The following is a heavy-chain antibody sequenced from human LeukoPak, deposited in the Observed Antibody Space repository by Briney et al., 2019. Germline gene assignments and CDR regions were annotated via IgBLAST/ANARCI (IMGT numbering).Heavy chain of an antibody. CDR2: VDHSGST. CDR1: GFTFSSYS. Sequence: GSLRLSCAASGFTFSSYSMNWVRQAPGKGLEWIGEVDHSGSTNYNSSLKSRVTISVDTSKNQFSLKLSSVTAADTAVYYCARDNPFGWPHSMDVWGQGTTVTVSS. D-gene: IGHD5-24*01. CDR3: ARDNPFGWPHSMDV. V-gene: IGHV4-34*01. J-gene: IGHJ6*02.